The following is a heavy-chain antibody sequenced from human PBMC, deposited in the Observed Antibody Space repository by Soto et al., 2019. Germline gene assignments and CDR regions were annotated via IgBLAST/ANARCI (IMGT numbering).Heavy chain of an antibody. CDR3: ARDVGPYSGSYYYFDY. CDR1: GGSISSYY. CDR2: IYYSGST. D-gene: IGHD1-26*01. V-gene: IGHV4-59*01. J-gene: IGHJ4*02. Sequence: SETRSLTCTVSGGSISSYYWSWIRQPPGKGLEWIGYIYYSGSTNYNPSLKSRVTISVDTSKNQFSLKLSSVTAADTAVYYCARDVGPYSGSYYYFDYWGQGTLVTVSS.